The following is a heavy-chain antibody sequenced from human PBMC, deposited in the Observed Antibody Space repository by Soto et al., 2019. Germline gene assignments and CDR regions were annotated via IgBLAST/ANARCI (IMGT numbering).Heavy chain of an antibody. V-gene: IGHV1-69*01. CDR2: IIPIFGTA. CDR1: GGTFSSYA. CDR3: ATRGYSYGYSLYYYYYGMDV. Sequence: QVQLVQSGAEVKKPGSSVKVSCKASGGTFSSYAISWVRQAPGQGLEWMGGIIPIFGTANYAQKFQGRVTITADESTSTAYMELSSLRSEDTDVYYCATRGYSYGYSLYYYYYGMDVWGQGTTVTVSS. J-gene: IGHJ6*02. D-gene: IGHD5-18*01.